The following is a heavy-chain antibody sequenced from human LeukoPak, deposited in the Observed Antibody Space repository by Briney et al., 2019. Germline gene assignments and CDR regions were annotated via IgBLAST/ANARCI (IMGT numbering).Heavy chain of an antibody. CDR3: AKDRNSKPYYLHYNMDV. CDR1: GFTFSDYG. CDR2: IKYDGTNK. D-gene: IGHD4-11*01. Sequence: PGGSLRLSCAASGFTFSDYGMHWVRQAPGKGLEWVTFIKYDGTNKDYAGSVEGRFTISRDNSMNTMYLQMNSLKYEDTAVYYCAKDRNSKPYYLHYNMDVWGEGTTVTVSS. J-gene: IGHJ6*03. V-gene: IGHV3-30*02.